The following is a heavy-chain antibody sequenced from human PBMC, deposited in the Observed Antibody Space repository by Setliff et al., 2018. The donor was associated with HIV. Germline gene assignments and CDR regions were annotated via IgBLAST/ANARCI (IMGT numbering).Heavy chain of an antibody. CDR2: VYPSDGST. V-gene: IGHV1-46*01. CDR1: GYTFTSYY. J-gene: IGHJ4*02. Sequence: ASVKVSCKASGYTFTSYYMHWVRQAPGQGLEWMGMVYPSDGSTSYAQKFQGRVTITADESTSTAYMELSSLRSEDTAVYYCARVGPAMIATPGLYYFDYWGQGTLVTVSS. D-gene: IGHD3-22*01. CDR3: ARVGPAMIATPGLYYFDY.